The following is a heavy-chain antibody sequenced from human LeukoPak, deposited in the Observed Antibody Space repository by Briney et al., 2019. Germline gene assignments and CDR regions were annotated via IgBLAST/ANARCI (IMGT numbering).Heavy chain of an antibody. D-gene: IGHD7-27*01. Sequence: SSETLSLTCTVSGGSISSYYWSWIRQPPGKGLEWIGYIYYSGSTNYNPSLKTRITMSVDTSKNQFSLKLTSVTTADTAVYFCARDSAGDYWLDPWGQGTPVTVSS. CDR3: ARDSAGDYWLDP. CDR2: IYYSGST. CDR1: GGSISSYY. J-gene: IGHJ5*02. V-gene: IGHV4-59*01.